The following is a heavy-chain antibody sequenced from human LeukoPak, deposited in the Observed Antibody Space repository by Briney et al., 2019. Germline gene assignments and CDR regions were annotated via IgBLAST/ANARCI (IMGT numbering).Heavy chain of an antibody. CDR2: IYYSGST. V-gene: IGHV4-31*03. CDR3: ASGIYYGSGSYIDY. CDR1: GGSISSGGYY. D-gene: IGHD3-10*01. Sequence: SQTLSLTCTVSGGSISSGGYYWSWIRRHPGKGLEWIGYIYYSGSTYYNPSLKSRVTISVDTSKNQFSLKLSSVTAADTAVYYCASGIYYGSGSYIDYWGQGTLVTVSS. J-gene: IGHJ4*02.